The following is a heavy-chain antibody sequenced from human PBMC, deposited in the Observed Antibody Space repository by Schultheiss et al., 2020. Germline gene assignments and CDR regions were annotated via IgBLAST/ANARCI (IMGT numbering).Heavy chain of an antibody. CDR1: GGSISSGDYY. CDR2: IYYSGST. CDR3: ARADQFSGYDFRGYYYYGMDV. D-gene: IGHD5-12*01. Sequence: SETLSLTCTVSGGSISSGDYYWSWIRQPPGKGLEWIGYIYYSGSTYYNPSLKSRVTISVDTSKNQFSLKLSSVTAADTAVYYCARADQFSGYDFRGYYYYGMDVWGQGTTVTVSS. J-gene: IGHJ6*02. V-gene: IGHV4-30-4*01.